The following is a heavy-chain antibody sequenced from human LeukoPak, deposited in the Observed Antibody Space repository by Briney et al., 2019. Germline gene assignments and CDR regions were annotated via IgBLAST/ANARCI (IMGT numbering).Heavy chain of an antibody. CDR1: GGSFSGYY. CDR3: ARVLTWIGVVVPAAMMRGYWFDP. CDR2: INHSGST. Sequence: SETLSLTCAVYGGSFSGYYWSWIRQPPGKGLEWIGEINHSGSTNYNPSLKSRVTISVDTSKNQFSLKLSSVTAADTAVYYCARVLTWIGVVVPAAMMRGYWFDPWGQGTLVTVSS. V-gene: IGHV4-34*01. D-gene: IGHD2-2*01. J-gene: IGHJ5*02.